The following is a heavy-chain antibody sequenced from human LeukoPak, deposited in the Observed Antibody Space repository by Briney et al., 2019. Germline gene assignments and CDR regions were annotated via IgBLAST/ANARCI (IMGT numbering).Heavy chain of an antibody. J-gene: IGHJ4*02. Sequence: GGSLRLSCAASGFTFSTFAMQWVRQAPDKGLEYVSGINTNGGTTYYANSVKGRFTISRDNPKNTLYLQMGSLRVEDTAVYYCARDGVATNDYWGQGTLVTVSS. CDR2: INTNGGTT. V-gene: IGHV3-64*01. CDR1: GFTFSTFA. CDR3: ARDGVATNDY. D-gene: IGHD5-24*01.